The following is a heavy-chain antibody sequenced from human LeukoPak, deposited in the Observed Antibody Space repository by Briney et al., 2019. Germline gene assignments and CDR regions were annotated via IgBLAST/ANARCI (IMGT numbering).Heavy chain of an antibody. J-gene: IGHJ4*02. Sequence: ASVKVSCKVSGYTVTELSMHWVRQSPGKGLEWMGGFHPEDGETIYAQKFQGRVTMTRDTSISTAYMELSRLRSDDTAVYYCASIAVAGYYFDYWGQGTLVTVSS. CDR3: ASIAVAGYYFDY. V-gene: IGHV1-24*01. D-gene: IGHD6-19*01. CDR1: GYTVTELS. CDR2: FHPEDGET.